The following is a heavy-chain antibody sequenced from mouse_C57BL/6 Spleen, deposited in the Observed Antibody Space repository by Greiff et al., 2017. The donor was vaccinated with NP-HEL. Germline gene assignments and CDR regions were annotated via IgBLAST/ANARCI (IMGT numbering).Heavy chain of an antibody. J-gene: IGHJ1*03. CDR3: ARAGPHWYFDV. V-gene: IGHV5-16*01. CDR2: INYDGSST. CDR1: GFTFSDYY. Sequence: EVQRVESEGGLVQPGSSMKLSCTASGFTFSDYYMAWVRQVPEKGLEWVANINYDGSSTYYLDSLKSRFIISRDNAKNILYLQVINLKSEDTATYYCARAGPHWYFDVWGTGTTVTVSS. D-gene: IGHD3-3*01.